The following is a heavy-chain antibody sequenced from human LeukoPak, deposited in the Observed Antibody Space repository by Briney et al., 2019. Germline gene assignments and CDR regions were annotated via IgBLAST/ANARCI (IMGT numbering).Heavy chain of an antibody. J-gene: IGHJ4*02. CDR1: GFTLSSYW. Sequence: GGSLRLSCAASGFTLSSYWMHWVRQVPGKGLVWVSRIKSDGSDTRYADSVKGRFTISRDNAKNSLYLQMNSLRDEDTALYYCAKDLRYSGSYLFDCWGQGTLVTVSS. D-gene: IGHD1-26*01. V-gene: IGHV3-74*01. CDR3: AKDLRYSGSYLFDC. CDR2: IKSDGSDT.